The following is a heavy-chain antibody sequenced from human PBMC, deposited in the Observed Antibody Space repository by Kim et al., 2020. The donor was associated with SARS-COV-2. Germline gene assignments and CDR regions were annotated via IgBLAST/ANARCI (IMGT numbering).Heavy chain of an antibody. Sequence: YKDYAVSVKRRKTINPDTTKNQFSLQLNSVTPEDTAVYYCARAMTRFSDYWGQGTLVTVSS. CDR3: ARAMTRFSDY. CDR2: YK. V-gene: IGHV6-1*01. D-gene: IGHD2-21*02. J-gene: IGHJ4*02.